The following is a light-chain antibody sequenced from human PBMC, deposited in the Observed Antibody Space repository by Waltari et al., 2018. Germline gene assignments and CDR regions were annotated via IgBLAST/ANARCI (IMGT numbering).Light chain of an antibody. Sequence: DIQMTQSPSSLSASVGDRVTITCRTSQSTSSYLNWYQQKPGKAPKLLIYTASNLHSGVPSRFSGSGSETDFTLAISSLQPEDFATYYCQQSYSTPRTFGQGTKVEI. V-gene: IGKV1-39*01. J-gene: IGKJ1*01. CDR2: TAS. CDR1: QSTSSY. CDR3: QQSYSTPRT.